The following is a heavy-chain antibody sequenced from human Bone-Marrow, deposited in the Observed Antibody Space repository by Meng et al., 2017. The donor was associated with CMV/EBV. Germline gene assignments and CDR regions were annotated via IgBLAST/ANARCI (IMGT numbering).Heavy chain of an antibody. CDR3: ARALSRSFGQIDP. J-gene: IGHJ5*02. CDR2: INHSGST. V-gene: IGHV4-34*01. CDR1: GGSFSGYY. D-gene: IGHD3-16*01. Sequence: SETLSLTCAVYGGSFSGYYWSWIRQPPGKGLEWIGEINHSGSTNYNPPLKSRVTISVDPSKNQFSLKLSSVTAADTAVYYCARALSRSFGQIDPWGQGTLVTVSS.